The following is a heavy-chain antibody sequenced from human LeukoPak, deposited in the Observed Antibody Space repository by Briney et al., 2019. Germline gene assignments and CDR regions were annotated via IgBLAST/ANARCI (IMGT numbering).Heavy chain of an antibody. CDR3: ARDLYSYGYSVQDY. J-gene: IGHJ4*02. V-gene: IGHV4-61*02. D-gene: IGHD5-18*01. CDR1: GGSISSGSYY. CDR2: IYTSGNT. Sequence: SQTLSLTCTVSGGSISSGSYYWSWIRQPAGKGLEWIGRIYTSGNTNYNPSLKSRVTISVDTSKNQFSLKLSSVTAADTAVYYCARDLYSYGYSVQDYWGQGTLVTVSS.